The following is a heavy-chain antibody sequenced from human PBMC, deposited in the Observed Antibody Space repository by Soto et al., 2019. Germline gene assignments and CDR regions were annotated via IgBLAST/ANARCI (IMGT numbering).Heavy chain of an antibody. Sequence: SETLSLTCTVSGGSISSYYWSWIRQPPGKGLEWIGYIYYSGSTNYNPSLKSRVTISVDTSKNQFSLKLSSVTAADTAVYYCASSPYYDILTGYYNWFDPWGQGTLVTVSS. CDR3: ASSPYYDILTGYYNWFDP. CDR2: IYYSGST. D-gene: IGHD3-9*01. V-gene: IGHV4-59*08. CDR1: GGSISSYY. J-gene: IGHJ5*02.